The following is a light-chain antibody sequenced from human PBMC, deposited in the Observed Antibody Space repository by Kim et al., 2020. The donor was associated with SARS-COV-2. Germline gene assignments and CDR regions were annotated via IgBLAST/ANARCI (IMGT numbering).Light chain of an antibody. Sequence: SVSPEQTASFTCAGDKLGDKYACWYQQKPGQSPVLVIYQDTKRPSGIPERFSGSNSGNTATLTISGTQAMDEADYYCQAWDSSTVVFGGGTQLTVL. CDR2: QDT. V-gene: IGLV3-1*01. J-gene: IGLJ2*01. CDR3: QAWDSSTVV. CDR1: KLGDKY.